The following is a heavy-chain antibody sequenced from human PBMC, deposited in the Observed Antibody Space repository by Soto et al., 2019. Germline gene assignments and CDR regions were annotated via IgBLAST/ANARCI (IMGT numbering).Heavy chain of an antibody. J-gene: IGHJ6*02. Sequence: ASVKVSCKASGYTFTSYYMHWVRQAPGQGLEWMGVINPNGVNTNYAQKFQGRVTMTRDTSTTTVYLELSSLRSEDTAVYYCARGAIQVWSTPYYYYGMDVWGQGTTVTVSS. V-gene: IGHV1-46*01. CDR3: ARGAIQVWSTPYYYYGMDV. D-gene: IGHD5-18*01. CDR1: GYTFTSYY. CDR2: INPNGVNT.